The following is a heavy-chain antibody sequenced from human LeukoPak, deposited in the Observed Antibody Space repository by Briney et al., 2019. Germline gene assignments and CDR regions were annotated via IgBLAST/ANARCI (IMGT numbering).Heavy chain of an antibody. CDR2: ISSSGSTI. CDR3: ARDVRVPAAMWGGDNWFDP. V-gene: IGHV3-11*01. CDR1: GFTFSDYY. Sequence: GGSLRLSCAASGFTFSDYYMSWIRQAPGKGLEWVSYISSSGSTIYYADSVKGRFTISRDNAKNSLYLQMNSLRAEDTAVYYCARDVRVPAAMWGGDNWFDPWGQGTLVTVSS. D-gene: IGHD2-2*01. J-gene: IGHJ5*02.